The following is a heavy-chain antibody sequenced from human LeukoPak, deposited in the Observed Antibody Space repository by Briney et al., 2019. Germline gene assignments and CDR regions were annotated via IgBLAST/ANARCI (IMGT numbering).Heavy chain of an antibody. Sequence: ASVKVSCKASGYTFTNNYMHWVRQAPGQGLEWMGIINPSDGGTNYAQKFQGGVTLTRDMSTSTVYMELSSLRSEDTAVYYCARDRGITVFGVVMDVWGKGTTVTVSS. CDR3: ARDRGITVFGVVMDV. CDR1: GYTFTNNY. J-gene: IGHJ6*04. CDR2: INPSDGGT. D-gene: IGHD3-3*01. V-gene: IGHV1-46*01.